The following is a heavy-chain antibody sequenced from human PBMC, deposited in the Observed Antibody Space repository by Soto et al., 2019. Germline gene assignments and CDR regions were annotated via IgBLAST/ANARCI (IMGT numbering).Heavy chain of an antibody. J-gene: IGHJ4*02. D-gene: IGHD6-19*01. V-gene: IGHV1-3*05. Sequence: QVQLVQSGAEEKKPGASVKVSCKASGYTFTGYAMHWVRQAPGQRLEWMGWINAGNGNTKYSQKFQGRVTTTRDTSAGAAYMELSSLSSEDTAVYYCSRAVAVPADFDYWGQGTLVTVSS. CDR2: INAGNGNT. CDR1: GYTFTGYA. CDR3: SRAVAVPADFDY.